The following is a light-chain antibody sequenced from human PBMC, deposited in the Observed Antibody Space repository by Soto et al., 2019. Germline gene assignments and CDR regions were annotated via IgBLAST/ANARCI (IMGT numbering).Light chain of an antibody. Sequence: QAVVTQSPSASASLGASVKLTCTLSSGHSNYAIAWHQQQSEKGPRYLMKLNSDGSHSKGDGIPDRFSGSSSGAERYLTISSLQSEDEADSDCQTWGSGIVVFGGGTKLTVL. CDR3: QTWGSGIVV. J-gene: IGLJ2*01. CDR2: LNSDGSH. CDR1: SGHSNYA. V-gene: IGLV4-69*01.